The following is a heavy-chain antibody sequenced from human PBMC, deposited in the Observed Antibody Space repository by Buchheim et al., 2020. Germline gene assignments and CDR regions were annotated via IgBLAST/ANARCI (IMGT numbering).Heavy chain of an antibody. CDR1: GFTFSSYS. D-gene: IGHD3-10*01. Sequence: EVQLVESGGGLVQPGGSLRLSCAASGFTFSSYSMNWVRQAPGKGLEWVSYISSSSSTIYYADSVKGRFTISRDNAKNSLYLQMNSLRDEDTAVYYCARAGTVTMVRGVIIQIPQGGAFDIWGQGT. CDR3: ARAGTVTMVRGVIIQIPQGGAFDI. J-gene: IGHJ3*02. CDR2: ISSSSSTI. V-gene: IGHV3-48*02.